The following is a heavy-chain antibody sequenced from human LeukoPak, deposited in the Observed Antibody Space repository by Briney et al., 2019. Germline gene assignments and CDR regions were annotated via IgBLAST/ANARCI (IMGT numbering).Heavy chain of an antibody. J-gene: IGHJ4*02. V-gene: IGHV1-69*04. Sequence: ASVKVSCKASGYTFTSYYMHWVRQAPGQGLEWMGRIIPILGIANYAQKFQGRVTITADKSTSTAYMELSSLRSEDTAVYYCARDASVGSYYDYWGQGTLVTVSS. D-gene: IGHD3-10*01. CDR1: GYTFTSYY. CDR2: IIPILGIA. CDR3: ARDASVGSYYDY.